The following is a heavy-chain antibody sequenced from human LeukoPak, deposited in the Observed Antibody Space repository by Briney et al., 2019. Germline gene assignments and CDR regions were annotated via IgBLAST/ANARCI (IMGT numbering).Heavy chain of an antibody. J-gene: IGHJ4*02. CDR1: GLIFRSYW. V-gene: IGHV3-7*01. CDR2: INQEGSEK. D-gene: IGHD5-24*01. CDR3: ARERDGRFFDY. Sequence: TVGSLRLSCEVSGLIFRSYWMSWVRQAPGKGLEWVANINQEGSEKYFEDSVKGRFTISRDNAKNSLHLQMNTLRAEDTAVYYCARERDGRFFDYWGQGTLVTVSS.